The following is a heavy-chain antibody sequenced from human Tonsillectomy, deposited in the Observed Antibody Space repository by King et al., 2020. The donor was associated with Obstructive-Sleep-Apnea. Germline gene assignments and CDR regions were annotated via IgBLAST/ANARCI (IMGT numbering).Heavy chain of an antibody. CDR3: ARGRDYYYGMDV. CDR1: GGSISSSSYY. J-gene: IGHJ6*04. Sequence: MQLQESGPGLVKPSETLSLTCTVSGGSISSSSYYWGWIRQPPGKGLEWIGSIYYSGSTYYNPSLKSRVTISVDTSKNQFSLKLSSVTAADTAVYYCARGRDYYYGMDVWGKGTTVTVSS. CDR2: IYYSGST. V-gene: IGHV4-39*07.